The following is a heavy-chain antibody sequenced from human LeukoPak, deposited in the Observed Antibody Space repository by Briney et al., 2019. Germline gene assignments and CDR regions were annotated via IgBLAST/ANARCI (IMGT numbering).Heavy chain of an antibody. D-gene: IGHD2-21*01. Sequence: GASVKVSCKVSGYTLTELSMHWVRQAPGKGLEWMGGFDPEDGESIYAQKFQGRVTMTEDTSTDTAYMELSSLRSEDTAVYYCATYPILEVYGHEHFDYWGQGTLVTASS. J-gene: IGHJ4*02. CDR1: GYTLTELS. CDR3: ATYPILEVYGHEHFDY. CDR2: FDPEDGES. V-gene: IGHV1-24*01.